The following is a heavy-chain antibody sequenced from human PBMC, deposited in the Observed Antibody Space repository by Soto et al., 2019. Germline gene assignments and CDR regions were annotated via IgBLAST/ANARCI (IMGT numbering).Heavy chain of an antibody. CDR3: AKAGDYHGSESYFPLDY. Sequence: EVQLLESGGVLVQPGGSLRLSCAAYGFTFSTYAMTWIRQAPGKGLEWVSSISGSGGRTYYADSVKGRFTISRDNSKNTLYLQTNSLRAEDTAVYYCAKAGDYHGSESYFPLDYWGQGTLVPVSS. V-gene: IGHV3-23*01. CDR2: ISGSGGRT. CDR1: GFTFSTYA. D-gene: IGHD3-10*01. J-gene: IGHJ4*02.